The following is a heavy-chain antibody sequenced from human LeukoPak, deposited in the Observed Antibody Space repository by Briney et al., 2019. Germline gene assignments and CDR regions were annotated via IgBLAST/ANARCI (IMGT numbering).Heavy chain of an antibody. J-gene: IGHJ6*03. CDR1: GYTFTGYY. CDR2: INPDSGAT. CDR3: ARGNGCSSTLYYCYYYMDA. Sequence: ASLKVSCKTSGYTFTGYYMPWVRQAPGQGLEWMGWINPDSGATNYAQKFQGRVTTTRDTSISTAYMELSRLRSHHTARYYCARGNGCSSTLYYCYYYMDAWGNGTTVTVSS. V-gene: IGHV1-2*02. D-gene: IGHD2-2*01.